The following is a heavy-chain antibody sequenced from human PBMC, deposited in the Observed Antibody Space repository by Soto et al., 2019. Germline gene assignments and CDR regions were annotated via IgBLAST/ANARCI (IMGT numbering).Heavy chain of an antibody. CDR3: AKDTSSSPYYMDV. J-gene: IGHJ6*03. Sequence: VQVLESGGGSVQPGGSLRLSCAASGFTFSNFAMSWVRHAPGKGLEWVSEITGSTGTTYYADSVKGRFIISRDNSKNTVQLQMNSLRAEDTAVYYCAKDTSSSPYYMDVWGKGTTVTVSS. CDR2: ITGSTGTT. D-gene: IGHD2-2*01. V-gene: IGHV3-23*01. CDR1: GFTFSNFA.